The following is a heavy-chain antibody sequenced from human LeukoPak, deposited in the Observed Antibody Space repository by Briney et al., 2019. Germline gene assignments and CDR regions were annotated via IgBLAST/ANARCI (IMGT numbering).Heavy chain of an antibody. Sequence: SQTLSLTCAISGDSVSSNSAAWNWIRQSPSRGLEWLGRTYYRSKWYNDYAVSVKSRITINPDTSKNQFSLKLSSVTAADTAVYYCARYSGSYPHDAFEIWGQGTMVTVSS. J-gene: IGHJ3*02. CDR2: TYYRSKWYN. D-gene: IGHD1-26*01. CDR1: GDSVSSNSAA. V-gene: IGHV6-1*01. CDR3: ARYSGSYPHDAFEI.